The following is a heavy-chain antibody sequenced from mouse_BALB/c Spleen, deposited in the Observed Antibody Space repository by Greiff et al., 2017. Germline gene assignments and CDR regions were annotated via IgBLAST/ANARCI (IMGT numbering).Heavy chain of an antibody. CDR3: ARRRDYVDFDY. V-gene: IGHV5-6-5*01. Sequence: EVKVVESGGGLVKPGGSLKLSCAASGFTFSSYAMSWVRQTPEKRLEWVASISSGGSTYYPDSVKGRFTISRDNARNILYLQMSSLRSEDTAMYYCARRRDYVDFDYWGQGTTLTVSS. CDR1: GFTFSSYA. J-gene: IGHJ2*01. D-gene: IGHD2-4*01. CDR2: ISSGGST.